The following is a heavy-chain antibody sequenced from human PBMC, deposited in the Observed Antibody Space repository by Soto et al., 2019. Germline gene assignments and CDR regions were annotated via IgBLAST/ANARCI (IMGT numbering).Heavy chain of an antibody. V-gene: IGHV3-33*01. J-gene: IGHJ4*02. D-gene: IGHD6-13*01. CDR3: AREGVAAAGTCYFDY. CDR1: GFTFSSYG. Sequence: GGSLRLSCAASGFTFSSYGMHWVRQAPGKGLEWVAVIWYDGSNKYYADSVKGRFTISRDNSKNTLYLQMNSLRAEDTAVYYCAREGVAAAGTCYFDYWGQGT. CDR2: IWYDGSNK.